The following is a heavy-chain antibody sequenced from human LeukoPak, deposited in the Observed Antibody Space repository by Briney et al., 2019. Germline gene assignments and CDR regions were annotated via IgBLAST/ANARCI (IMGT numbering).Heavy chain of an antibody. V-gene: IGHV4-61*02. J-gene: IGHJ6*02. D-gene: IGHD3-10*01. CDR2: IYTSGST. CDR1: GGSISSGSYY. CDR3: ARGRYGSGSGYYYGMDV. Sequence: SETLSLTCTVSGGSISSGSYYWSWIRQPAGKGLEWIGRIYTSGSTNYNPSLKSRVTISVDTSKNQFSLKLSSVTAADTAVYYCARGRYGSGSGYYYGMDVWGQGTTVTVSS.